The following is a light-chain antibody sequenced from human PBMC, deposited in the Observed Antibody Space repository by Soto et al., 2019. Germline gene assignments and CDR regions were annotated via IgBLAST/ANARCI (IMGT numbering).Light chain of an antibody. CDR1: TSDVGAYNP. Sequence: QSALTQPPSASGSPGQSVTISCTGTTSDVGAYNPVSWYQQHPGRAPKLLIYEVTKRPSGVPDRFSGSKSGNTASLTVSGLQAEDEADYYCNSYEGSNNLVFGGGTKLTVL. CDR2: EVT. V-gene: IGLV2-8*01. CDR3: NSYEGSNNLV. J-gene: IGLJ2*01.